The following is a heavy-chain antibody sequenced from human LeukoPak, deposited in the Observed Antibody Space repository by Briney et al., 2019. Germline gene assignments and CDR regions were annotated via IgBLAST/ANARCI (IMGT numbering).Heavy chain of an antibody. D-gene: IGHD2-15*01. V-gene: IGHV4-4*02. Sequence: SETLSLTCAVSGGSISSSNWWSWVRQPPGKGLEWIGEIYHSGSTNYNPSLKSRVTISVDKSKNQFSLKLSSVTAADTAVYYCARVASIVVVVAATSVWFDPWGQGTLVTVSS. CDR1: GGSISSSNW. CDR2: IYHSGST. J-gene: IGHJ5*02. CDR3: ARVASIVVVVAATSVWFDP.